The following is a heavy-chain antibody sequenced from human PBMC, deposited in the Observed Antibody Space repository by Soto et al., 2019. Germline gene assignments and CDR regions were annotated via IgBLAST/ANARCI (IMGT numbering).Heavy chain of an antibody. D-gene: IGHD6-13*01. CDR2: ISADNDYT. V-gene: IGHV1-18*01. CDR1: GGTFSSYA. J-gene: IGHJ6*02. Sequence: ASVKVSCKASGGTFSSYAIAWVRQAPGQGLEWMGWISADNDYTNYAQNFQGRVTMTADTSTTTAYMEVRSLRFDDTAIYYCAGYSHTSSWFSDYYYYGMDVWGQGTTVTVSS. CDR3: AGYSHTSSWFSDYYYYGMDV.